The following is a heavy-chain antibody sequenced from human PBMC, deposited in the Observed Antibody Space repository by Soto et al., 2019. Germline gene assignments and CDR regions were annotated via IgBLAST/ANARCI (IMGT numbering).Heavy chain of an antibody. Sequence: QEQLAESGGGLVKPGGSLRLSCAASGFSFNVYYMTWLRQAPGSGLEWVASISILGDSTYYADSVKGRFTISRDNARNSLQLQMDTLRAEDPAVYYCARDRVGTRTFHNNPLNMWGQGTTVTVAS. D-gene: IGHD3-16*02. J-gene: IGHJ3*02. CDR3: ARDRVGTRTFHNNPLNM. CDR1: GFSFNVYY. CDR2: ISILGDST. V-gene: IGHV3-11*01.